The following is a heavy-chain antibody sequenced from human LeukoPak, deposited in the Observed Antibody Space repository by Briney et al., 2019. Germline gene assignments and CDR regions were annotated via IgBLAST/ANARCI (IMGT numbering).Heavy chain of an antibody. CDR3: ARDQTYYDSSGYSLYAFDI. Sequence: SETLSLTCTVSGGSISSYYWSWIRQPAGKGLEWIGRIYTSGSTNYNPSLKSRVTMSVDTSKSQFSLRLSSVTAADTAVYYCARDQTYYDSSGYSLYAFDIWGQGTMVTGSS. J-gene: IGHJ3*02. V-gene: IGHV4-4*07. CDR2: IYTSGST. CDR1: GGSISSYY. D-gene: IGHD3-22*01.